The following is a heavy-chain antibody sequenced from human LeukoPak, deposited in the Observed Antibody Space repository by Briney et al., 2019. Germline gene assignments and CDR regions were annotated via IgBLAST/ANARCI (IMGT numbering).Heavy chain of an antibody. Sequence: SETLSLTCTVSGGSISSFYWTWIRQPPGKGLEWIGHINYSGSTKYNPSFQSRLTVSVDTSKNQISLNLSSVTAADTAVYFCARYASVPRHLDLWGRGTLVTVSS. CDR3: ARYASVPRHLDL. CDR2: INYSGST. D-gene: IGHD6-6*01. CDR1: GGSISSFY. J-gene: IGHJ2*01. V-gene: IGHV4-59*01.